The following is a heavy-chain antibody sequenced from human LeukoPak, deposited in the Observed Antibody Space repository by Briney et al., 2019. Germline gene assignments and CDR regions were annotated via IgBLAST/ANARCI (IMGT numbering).Heavy chain of an antibody. D-gene: IGHD4-11*01. V-gene: IGHV3-23*01. CDR1: GCTFSSYA. J-gene: IGHJ4*02. CDR2: VTNNGGAT. CDR3: AKNDYSDFIPSPYPV. Sequence: GGSLRLSCEASGCTFSSYAMSWVRQAPVRGLEWVAIVTNNGGATYYADSVKGRLTISRDNSKNTLYLQMHSLRVEDTAVYYCAKNDYSDFIPSPYPVWGQGTLVTVSS.